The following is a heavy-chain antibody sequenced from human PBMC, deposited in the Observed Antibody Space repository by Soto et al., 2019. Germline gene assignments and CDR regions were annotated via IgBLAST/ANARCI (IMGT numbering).Heavy chain of an antibody. J-gene: IGHJ4*02. CDR1: GFIFSDYW. Sequence: EVQLVESGGGLVQPGGSLRLSCAVSGFIFSDYWMTWVRQAPGKGLEWVATISPEGSEKYYVDSLKGRFTISRDNAKNSLYLQMISRRAEDTALYYCARARIEYWGRGTLITVSS. V-gene: IGHV3-7*03. CDR2: ISPEGSEK. CDR3: ARARIEY.